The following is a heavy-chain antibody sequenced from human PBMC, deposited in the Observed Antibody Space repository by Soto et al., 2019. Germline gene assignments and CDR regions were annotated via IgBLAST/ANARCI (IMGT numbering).Heavy chain of an antibody. CDR3: TTDILPYYYDSSGYPTSTFDY. CDR1: GFTFSSYA. CDR2: ISGSGGTT. D-gene: IGHD3-22*01. Sequence: PGGSLRLSCAASGFTFSSYAMSWVRQAPGKGLEWVSAISGSGGTTDYAAPVKGRFTISRDDSKNTLYLQMNSLKTEDTAVYYCTTDILPYYYDSSGYPTSTFDYWGQGTLVTVSS. V-gene: IGHV3-23*01. J-gene: IGHJ4*02.